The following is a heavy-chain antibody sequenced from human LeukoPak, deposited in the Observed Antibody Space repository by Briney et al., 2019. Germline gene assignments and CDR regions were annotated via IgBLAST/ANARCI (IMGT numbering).Heavy chain of an antibody. CDR1: GFTFSSYA. V-gene: IGHV3-30-3*01. CDR3: ARDQLENDY. Sequence: GRSLRLSCAASGFTFSSYAMHWVRQAPGKGLEWVAVISYDGSNKYYADSVKGRFTISRDNSKNALYLQMNSLRAEDTAVYYCARDQLENDYWGQGTLVTVSS. J-gene: IGHJ4*02. D-gene: IGHD6-13*01. CDR2: ISYDGSNK.